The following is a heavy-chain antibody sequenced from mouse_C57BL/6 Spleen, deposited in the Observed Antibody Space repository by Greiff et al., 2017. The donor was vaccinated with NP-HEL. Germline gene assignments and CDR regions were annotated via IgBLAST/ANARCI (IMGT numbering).Heavy chain of an antibody. CDR2: IYPGDGDT. D-gene: IGHD1-1*01. CDR3: ARWDGSSYRYWYFDV. J-gene: IGHJ1*03. CDR1: GYAFSSYW. Sequence: QVQLQQSGAELVKPGASVKISCKASGYAFSSYWMNWVKQRPGKGLEWIGQIYPGDGDTNYNGKFKGKATLTADKSSSTAYMQLSSLTSEDSAVYFCARWDGSSYRYWYFDVWGTGTTVTVSS. V-gene: IGHV1-80*01.